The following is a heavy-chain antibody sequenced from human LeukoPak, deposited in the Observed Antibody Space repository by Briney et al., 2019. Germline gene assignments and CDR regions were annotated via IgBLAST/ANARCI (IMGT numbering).Heavy chain of an antibody. CDR3: ARDGPGIAVAGTNYFDY. V-gene: IGHV3-30*02. Sequence: PGGSLRLSCAASGFTFSIYGVHWVRQAPGKGLEWVAFIQYNGGNKYYADSVKGRFTISRDNSKNTLYLQMNSLRAEDTAVYYCARDGPGIAVAGTNYFDYWGQGTLVTVSS. D-gene: IGHD6-19*01. CDR1: GFTFSIYG. J-gene: IGHJ4*02. CDR2: IQYNGGNK.